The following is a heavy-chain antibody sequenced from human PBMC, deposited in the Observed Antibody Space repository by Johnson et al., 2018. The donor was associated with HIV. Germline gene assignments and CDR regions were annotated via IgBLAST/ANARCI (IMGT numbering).Heavy chain of an antibody. CDR3: ARGVVGVLSNALDI. Sequence: VQLVESGGGLVKPGGSLRVSCAASGFTVSSNYMSWVRQAPGKGLEWVSVIYSGGTTYYEDSVKGRFTISRDTSKNTLYLQMNSLRAEDTAVYYCARGVVGVLSNALDIWGQGTMVSVSS. CDR2: IYSGGTT. CDR1: GFTVSSNY. J-gene: IGHJ3*02. V-gene: IGHV3-53*01. D-gene: IGHD3-16*01.